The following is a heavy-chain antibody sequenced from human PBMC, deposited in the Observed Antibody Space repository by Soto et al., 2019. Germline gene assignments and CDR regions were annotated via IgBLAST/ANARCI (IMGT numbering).Heavy chain of an antibody. Sequence: HCVRKAPGKGLEWVSYICLGSSTKYYADSVEGRFTISRDNDKNSLYLQMNSLRAEDTAVYYCARDQLYYNDISGRPLNAFDVWGQGTMVTVSS. J-gene: IGHJ3*01. D-gene: IGHD3-22*01. V-gene: IGHV3-48*01. CDR3: ARDQLYYNDISGRPLNAFDV. CDR2: ICLGSSTK.